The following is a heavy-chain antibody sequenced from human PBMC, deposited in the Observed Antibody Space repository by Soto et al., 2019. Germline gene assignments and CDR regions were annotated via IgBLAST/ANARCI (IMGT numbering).Heavy chain of an antibody. J-gene: IGHJ6*02. CDR3: ARHGYSYGSYYYYGMDV. CDR2: IYYSGST. CDR1: GGSISSSSYY. D-gene: IGHD5-18*01. V-gene: IGHV4-39*01. Sequence: QLQLQESGPGLVKPSETLSLTCTVSGGSISSSSYYWGWIRQPPGKGLEWIGSIYYSGSTYYNPSLKSRVTISVDTSKNQFSLQLSSVTAADTAVYYCARHGYSYGSYYYYGMDVWGQGTTVTVSS.